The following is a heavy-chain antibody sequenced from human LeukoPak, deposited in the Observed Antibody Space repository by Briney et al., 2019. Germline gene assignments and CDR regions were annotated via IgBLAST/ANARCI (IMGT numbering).Heavy chain of an antibody. CDR3: VRGFDGYYGFDL. J-gene: IGHJ3*01. CDR2: INQDGSKT. D-gene: IGHD5-24*01. CDR1: GFTSRGYW. V-gene: IGHV3-7*05. Sequence: GGSLRLSCAASGFTSRGYWMNWVRQSPGEGLEWVANINQDGSKTSYVDSVRGRFTISRDNAKNSLYVQMNSLRAEDTAVYYCVRGFDGYYGFDLWGQGTMVTVSS.